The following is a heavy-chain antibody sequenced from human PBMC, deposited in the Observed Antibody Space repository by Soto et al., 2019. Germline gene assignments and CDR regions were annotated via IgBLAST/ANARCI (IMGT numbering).Heavy chain of an antibody. CDR3: ARVVWFGELLSGPFDY. V-gene: IGHV4-30-2*01. D-gene: IGHD3-10*01. Sequence: TSETLSLTCAVSGGSISSGGYSWSWIRQPPGKGLEWIGYIYHSGSTYYNPSLKSRVTISVDRSKNQFSLKLSSVTAADTAVYYCARVVWFGELLSGPFDYWGQGTLVTVSS. CDR1: GGSISSGGYS. J-gene: IGHJ4*02. CDR2: IYHSGST.